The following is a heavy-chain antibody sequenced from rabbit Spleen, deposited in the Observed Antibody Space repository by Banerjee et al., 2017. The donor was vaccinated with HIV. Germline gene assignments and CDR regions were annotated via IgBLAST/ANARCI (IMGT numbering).Heavy chain of an antibody. CDR3: ARGSATMTMVITGYYLGL. D-gene: IGHD2-1*01. CDR1: GFSFSSGYY. CDR2: IGAGSGTT. V-gene: IGHV1S40*01. J-gene: IGHJ4*01. Sequence: QSLEESGGGLVQPEGSLTLTCTASGFSFSSGYYMSWVRQAPGKGLEWIGCIGAGSGTTYYASWVNGRFTISRENTQNTVSLQMNSLTAADTATYFCARGSATMTMVITGYYLGLWGPGTLVTVS.